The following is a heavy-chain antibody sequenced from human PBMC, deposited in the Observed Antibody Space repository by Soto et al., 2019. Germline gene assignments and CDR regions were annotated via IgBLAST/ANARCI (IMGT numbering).Heavy chain of an antibody. CDR1: GFTFSSYG. CDR3: ARDNDIVVVWRPYYYYMDV. D-gene: IGHD2-15*01. V-gene: IGHV3-33*01. J-gene: IGHJ6*03. Sequence: PGGSLRLSCAASGFTFSSYGMHWVRQAPGKGLEWVAVIWYDGSNKYYADSVKGRFTISRDNSKNTLYLQMNSLRAEDTAVYYCARDNDIVVVWRPYYYYMDVWGKGTTVTVSS. CDR2: IWYDGSNK.